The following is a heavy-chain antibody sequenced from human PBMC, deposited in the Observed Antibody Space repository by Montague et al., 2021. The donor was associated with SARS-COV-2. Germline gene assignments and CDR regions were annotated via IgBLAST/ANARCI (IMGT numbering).Heavy chain of an antibody. Sequence: SETLSLTCTVSGDSISSFYWNWIRQPAGKGLEWIGRIYASGGTNYNPSLKSRVTMSVDTSKNQFSLELNSVTAADTAVYYCGRGVVAATLVVDYWGRGTLVTVSS. CDR1: GDSISSFY. J-gene: IGHJ4*02. CDR2: IYASGGT. D-gene: IGHD2-15*01. V-gene: IGHV4-4*07. CDR3: GRGVVAATLVVDY.